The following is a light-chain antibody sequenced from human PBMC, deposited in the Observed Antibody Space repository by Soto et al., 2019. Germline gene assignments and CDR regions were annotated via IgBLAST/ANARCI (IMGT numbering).Light chain of an antibody. J-gene: IGKJ4*01. CDR2: GAS. CDR3: QLYNNWPLT. Sequence: EIVMTQSPVTLSVTPVERATLSCRASQSVSSNLAWYQQKPGQSPRLLIYGASTRATEIPARFSGSGSGTEFTLTISSLQSEDFALYYCQLYNNWPLTFGGGTKVEIK. V-gene: IGKV3-15*01. CDR1: QSVSSN.